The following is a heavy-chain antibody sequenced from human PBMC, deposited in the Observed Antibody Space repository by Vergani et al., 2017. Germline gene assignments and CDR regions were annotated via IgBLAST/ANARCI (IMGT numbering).Heavy chain of an antibody. D-gene: IGHD2-2*01. CDR2: VSTGTKSQ. CDR3: AREYSSTSGRAFDF. CDR1: GFDFSSYI. V-gene: IGHV3-48*01. Sequence: QLVESGGGWVQPGGSLILSCVVSGFDFSSYIMNWVRQAPGKGLEWVSFVSTGTKSQSYAESVKGRFTISRDSAKNSLYLQMDSLRAEDTAVYYCAREYSSTSGRAFDFWGQGTVVTVSS. J-gene: IGHJ3*01.